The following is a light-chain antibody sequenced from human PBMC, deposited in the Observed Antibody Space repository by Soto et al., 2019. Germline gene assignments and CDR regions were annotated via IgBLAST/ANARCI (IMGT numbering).Light chain of an antibody. CDR1: QSISSN. J-gene: IGKJ1*01. CDR2: GAS. Sequence: EILMTQSPASLSVSPGERATLSCRASQSISSNLAWYQQKPGRAPRLLIYGASTRATGIPARFSGSGSGTEFTLTISSLQSEDFAVYYCHQYNDWPPWTFGLGTKVEIK. V-gene: IGKV3-15*01. CDR3: HQYNDWPPWT.